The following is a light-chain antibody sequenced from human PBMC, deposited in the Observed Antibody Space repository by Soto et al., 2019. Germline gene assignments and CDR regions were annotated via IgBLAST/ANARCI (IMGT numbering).Light chain of an antibody. CDR1: QSSLYSANNKNH. Sequence: EIVMTQSPDSLAVSLGERATINCKSSQSSLYSANNKNHLAWYQQKAGQTPKVLIYWAYTRESGVTARFSGSGSGTDFILTINNLQAEDVAVYYCQQYYTNPLTFGQGTKVDIK. CDR3: QQYYTNPLT. J-gene: IGKJ1*01. CDR2: WAY. V-gene: IGKV4-1*01.